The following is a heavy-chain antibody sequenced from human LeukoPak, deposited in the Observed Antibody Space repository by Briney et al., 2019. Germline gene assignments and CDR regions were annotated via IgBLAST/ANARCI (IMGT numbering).Heavy chain of an antibody. CDR3: ARGTMVRGEMKGVDY. D-gene: IGHD3-10*01. Sequence: PAESLTLSCAASGCTFSGYYLSWVRQAPGKGLEWIGEINHSGSTNYNPSHNSRVTISVDTAKNQFSPKLSSLTAADTAEYYCARGTMVRGEMKGVDYWGQGTLVTVSS. CDR2: INHSGST. CDR1: GCTFSGYY. J-gene: IGHJ4*02. V-gene: IGHV4-34*01.